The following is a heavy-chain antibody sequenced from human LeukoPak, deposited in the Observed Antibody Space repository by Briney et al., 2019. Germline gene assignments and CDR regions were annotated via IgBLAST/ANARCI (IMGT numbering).Heavy chain of an antibody. CDR3: ARDGADGSKGDAFDI. V-gene: IGHV3-7*03. Sequence: GGSLRLSCVASGFIFTRHWMGWVRQAPGKGLAWVANIKQDGSEKYYVDSVKGRFTISRDTAKNSLYLKMNSLRADDTAVYYCARDGADGSKGDAFDIWGQGTRVTVSS. CDR1: GFIFTRHW. D-gene: IGHD6-13*01. J-gene: IGHJ3*02. CDR2: IKQDGSEK.